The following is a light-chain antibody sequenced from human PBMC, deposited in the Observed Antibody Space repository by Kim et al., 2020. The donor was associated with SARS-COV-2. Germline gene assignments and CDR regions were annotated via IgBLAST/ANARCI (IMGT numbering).Light chain of an antibody. Sequence: YVGDRVTITCRESQSISSYLNWYQQKPGKAPKLLIYAASSLQSGVPSRFSGSGSGTDFTLTISSLQPEDFATYYCQQSYSTPPWTFGQGTKVDIK. J-gene: IGKJ1*01. V-gene: IGKV1-39*01. CDR3: QQSYSTPPWT. CDR2: AAS. CDR1: QSISSY.